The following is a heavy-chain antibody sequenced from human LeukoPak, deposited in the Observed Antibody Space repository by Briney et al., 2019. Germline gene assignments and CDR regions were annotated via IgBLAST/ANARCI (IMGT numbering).Heavy chain of an antibody. CDR3: ASIVVVPAATSYYYYYMDV. Sequence: SVKVSCKASGGTFSSYAISWVRQAPGQGLEWMGGIIPIFGTANYAQKFQGRDTITTDESTSTAYMELSSLRSEDTAVYYCASIVVVPAATSYYYYYMDVWGKGTTVTVSS. V-gene: IGHV1-69*05. J-gene: IGHJ6*03. CDR2: IIPIFGTA. CDR1: GGTFSSYA. D-gene: IGHD2-2*01.